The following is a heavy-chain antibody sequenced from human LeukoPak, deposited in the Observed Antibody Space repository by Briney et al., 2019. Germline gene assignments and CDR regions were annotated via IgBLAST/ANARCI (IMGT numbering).Heavy chain of an antibody. CDR2: INSDESST. CDR1: GFTFSSYW. V-gene: IGHV3-74*01. CDR3: ARGGFCGSTSCYALGEDYYMDV. D-gene: IGHD2-2*01. J-gene: IGHJ6*03. Sequence: GGSLRLSCAASGFTFSSYWIHWVRQAPERGLVWVSHINSDESSTSYADSVKGRFTISRDNAKNTLYLQMNSLRAEDTAVYYCARGGFCGSTSCYALGEDYYMDVWGKGTTVTISS.